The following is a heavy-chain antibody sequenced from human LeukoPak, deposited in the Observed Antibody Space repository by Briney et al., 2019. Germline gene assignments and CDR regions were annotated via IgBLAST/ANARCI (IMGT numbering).Heavy chain of an antibody. CDR3: TTLDYYYYYGMDV. CDR1: GFTFSDYY. D-gene: IGHD1-14*01. V-gene: IGHV3-11*01. J-gene: IGHJ6*02. CDR2: ISSSGSTI. Sequence: GGSLRLSCAASGFTFSDYYMSWIRQAPGKGLEWVSYISSSGSTIYYADSVKGRFTISRDNAKNSLYLQMNSLRAEDTAVYYCTTLDYYYYYGMDVWGQGTTVTVSS.